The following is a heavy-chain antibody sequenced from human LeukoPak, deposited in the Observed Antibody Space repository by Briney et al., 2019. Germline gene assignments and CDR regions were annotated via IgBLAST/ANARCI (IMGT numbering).Heavy chain of an antibody. J-gene: IGHJ4*02. D-gene: IGHD3-10*01. Sequence: GGSLRLSCAASGFTFDDYAMLWVRQAPGKGLEWVSLISGDGGSTYYADSVKGRFTISRDNSKNSLYLQMNSLRTEDTALYYCAKDIRGRLLWFGELFSYYFDYWGQGTLVTVSS. CDR2: ISGDGGST. V-gene: IGHV3-43*02. CDR1: GFTFDDYA. CDR3: AKDIRGRLLWFGELFSYYFDY.